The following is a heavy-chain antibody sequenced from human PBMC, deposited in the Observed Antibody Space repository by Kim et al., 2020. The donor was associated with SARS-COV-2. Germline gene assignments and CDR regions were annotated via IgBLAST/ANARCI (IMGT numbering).Heavy chain of an antibody. Sequence: GGSLRLSCAASGFTFSSYSMNWVRKAPGKGLEWVSSISSSSSYIYYADSVKGRFTISRDNAKNSLYLQMNSLRAEDTAVYYCARSRATILEWELLPYYYYYGMDVWGQGTTVTVSS. V-gene: IGHV3-21*04. J-gene: IGHJ6*02. CDR1: GFTFSSYS. CDR3: ARSRATILEWELLPYYYYYGMDV. D-gene: IGHD1-26*01. CDR2: ISSSSSYI.